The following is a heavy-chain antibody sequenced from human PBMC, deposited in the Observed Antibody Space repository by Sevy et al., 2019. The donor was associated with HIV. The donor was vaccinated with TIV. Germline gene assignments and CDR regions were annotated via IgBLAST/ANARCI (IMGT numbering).Heavy chain of an antibody. CDR2: IFHTGST. CDR3: ARDGATMTTTGHFDY. J-gene: IGHJ4*02. D-gene: IGHD1-26*01. V-gene: IGHV4-30-2*01. CDR1: GGSISSGAYS. Sequence: SETLSLTCGVSGGSISSGAYSWNWIRQPPGKGLEWIGYIFHTGSTYYNPSLKSRLTISVDRSKNQFSLKMTSVTAADTAMYYCARDGATMTTTGHFDYWGQGFLVTVSS.